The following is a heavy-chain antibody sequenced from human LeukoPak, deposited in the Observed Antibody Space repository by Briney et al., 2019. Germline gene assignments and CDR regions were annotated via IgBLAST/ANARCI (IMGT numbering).Heavy chain of an antibody. D-gene: IGHD4-11*01. CDR3: ATKGSYSNYTIDYYYYYYMDV. CDR1: GYTFTSYD. CDR2: IIPIFGTA. V-gene: IGHV1-69*13. J-gene: IGHJ6*03. Sequence: SVKVSCKASGYTFTSYDINWVRQAPGQGLEWMGGIIPIFGTANYAQKFQGRVTITADESTSTAYMELSSLRSEDTAVYYCATKGSYSNYTIDYYYYYYMDVWGKGTTVTVSS.